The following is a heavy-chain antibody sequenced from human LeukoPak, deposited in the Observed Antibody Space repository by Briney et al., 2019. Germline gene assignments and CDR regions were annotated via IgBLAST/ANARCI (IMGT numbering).Heavy chain of an antibody. D-gene: IGHD6-19*01. CDR1: GFTFRSYA. CDR2: ISGSGGST. V-gene: IGHV3-23*01. J-gene: IGHJ4*02. CDR3: AKDGYSSGWYGAFDY. Sequence: PGGSLRLSCAASGFTFRSYAIHWVRQAPGKGLEWVSAISGSGGSTYYADSVKGRFTISRDNSKNTLYLQMNSLRAEDTAVYYCAKDGYSSGWYGAFDYWGQGTLVTVSS.